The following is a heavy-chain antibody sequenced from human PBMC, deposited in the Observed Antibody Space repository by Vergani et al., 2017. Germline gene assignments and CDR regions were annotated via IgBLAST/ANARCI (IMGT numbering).Heavy chain of an antibody. CDR2: ISSSGSTI. V-gene: IGHV3-48*03. J-gene: IGHJ4*02. CDR3: ARDSRSGYSYGYPXFDY. D-gene: IGHD5-18*01. Sequence: EVQLVESGGGLVQPGGSLRLSCAASGFTFSSYEMNWVRQAPGKGLEWVSYISSSGSTIYYADSVKGRFTISRDNAKNSLYLQMNSLRAEDTAVYYCARDSRSGYSYGYPXFDYWGQGTLVTVSS. CDR1: GFTFSSYE.